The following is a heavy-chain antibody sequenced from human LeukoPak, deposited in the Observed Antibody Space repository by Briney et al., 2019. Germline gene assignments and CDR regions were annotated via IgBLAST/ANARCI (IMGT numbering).Heavy chain of an antibody. D-gene: IGHD4-17*01. CDR2: ISVSGGDT. CDR1: GFTFSSYA. Sequence: PGRSLRLSCAASGFTFSSYAMNWVRQAPGKGLDWVSSISVSGGDTYYADSVKGRFTISRDNSKNTLFLQMKSLRAEDTAVYYCAKDWRDYGDFHAFDVWGQGTVVTVSS. J-gene: IGHJ3*01. V-gene: IGHV3-23*01. CDR3: AKDWRDYGDFHAFDV.